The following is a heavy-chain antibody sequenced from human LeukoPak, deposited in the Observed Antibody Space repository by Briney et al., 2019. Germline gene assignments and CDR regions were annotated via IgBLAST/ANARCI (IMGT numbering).Heavy chain of an antibody. CDR2: IYYSGST. V-gene: IGHV4-39*07. J-gene: IGHJ6*03. Sequence: PSETLSLTCTVSGGSISSSSYYWGWIRQPPGKGLEWIGSIYYSGSTYYNPSLKSRVTISVDTSKNQFSLKLSSVTAADTAVYYCARGGGLDYYYYMDVWGKGTTVTISS. D-gene: IGHD6-6*01. CDR3: ARGGGLDYYYYMDV. CDR1: GGSISSSSYY.